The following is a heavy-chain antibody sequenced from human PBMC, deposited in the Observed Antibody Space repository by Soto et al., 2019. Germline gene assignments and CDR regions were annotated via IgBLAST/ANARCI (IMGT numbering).Heavy chain of an antibody. CDR2: INPNSGGT. V-gene: IGHV1-2*04. D-gene: IGHD4-4*01. CDR3: ARSRSNYDDYYYYYMDV. CDR1: GYTFTGYY. Sequence: GASVKVSCKASGYTFTGYYMHWVRQAPGQGLEWMGWINPNSGGTNYAQKFQGWVTMTRDTSISTAYMELSRLRSDDTAVYYCARSRSNYDDYYYYYMDVWGKGTTVTVSS. J-gene: IGHJ6*03.